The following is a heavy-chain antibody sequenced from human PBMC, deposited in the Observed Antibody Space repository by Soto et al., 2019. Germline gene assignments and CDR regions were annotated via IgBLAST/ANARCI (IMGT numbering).Heavy chain of an antibody. D-gene: IGHD2-21*02. J-gene: IGHJ6*02. V-gene: IGHV1-69*13. CDR1: GGTFSSYS. CDR3: ARDLGGNSGYYHYYGMDV. CDR2: IIPIFGTA. Sequence: SVKVSCKASGGTFSSYSISWVRQAPGQGLEWMGGIIPIFGTANYAQKFQGRVTITADESTSTAYMELSSLRSEDTAVYYCARDLGGNSGYYHYYGMDVWGQGTTVTVSS.